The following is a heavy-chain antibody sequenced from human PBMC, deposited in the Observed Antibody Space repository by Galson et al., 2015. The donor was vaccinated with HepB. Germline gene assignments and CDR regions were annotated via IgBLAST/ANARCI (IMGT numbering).Heavy chain of an antibody. D-gene: IGHD7-27*01. CDR3: ATWAGDLNPGAREGPGVHYYYGMDV. CDR1: GYTLTELS. V-gene: IGHV1-24*01. Sequence: SVKVSCKVSGYTLTELSMHWVRQALGKGLEWMGGFDPEDGETIYAQKFQGRVTMTEDTSTDTAYMELSSLRSEDTAVYYCATWAGDLNPGAREGPGVHYYYGMDVWGQGTTVTVSS. J-gene: IGHJ6*02. CDR2: FDPEDGET.